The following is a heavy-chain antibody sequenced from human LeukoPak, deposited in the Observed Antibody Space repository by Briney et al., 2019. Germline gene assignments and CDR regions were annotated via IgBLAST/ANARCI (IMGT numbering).Heavy chain of an antibody. J-gene: IGHJ3*02. CDR3: ARSDLYYDILTGYYSAFDI. CDR1: GGSISSGSYY. D-gene: IGHD3-9*01. Sequence: SETLSLTCTVSGGSISSGSYYWRWIRQPAGTGLEWLGRIYTSGSTNYNPSLKSRVTISVDTSKNQFSLKLSSVTAADTAVYYCARSDLYYDILTGYYSAFDIWGQGTMVTVSS. CDR2: IYTSGST. V-gene: IGHV4-61*02.